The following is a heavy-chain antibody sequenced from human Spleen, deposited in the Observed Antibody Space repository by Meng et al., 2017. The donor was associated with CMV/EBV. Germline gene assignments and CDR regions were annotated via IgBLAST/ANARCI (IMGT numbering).Heavy chain of an antibody. V-gene: IGHV1-2*02. Sequence: ASVKVSCKASGYTFTSYDINWVRQATGQGLEWMGWINPNTDATDYAQKFQGRVTVTRDTSMSTVYMELRGLRSDDRAVYYCARGKRGGGYESLDYWGQGTPVTVSS. CDR1: GYTFTSYD. CDR3: ARGKRGGGYESLDY. D-gene: IGHD5-12*01. CDR2: INPNTDAT. J-gene: IGHJ4*02.